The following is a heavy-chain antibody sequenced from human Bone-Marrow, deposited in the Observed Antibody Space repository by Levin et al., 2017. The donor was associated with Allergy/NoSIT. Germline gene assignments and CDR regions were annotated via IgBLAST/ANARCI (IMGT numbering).Heavy chain of an antibody. CDR3: ARRPAYFDY. Sequence: SETLSLTCTVSGGSISSSTYNWGWIRQPPGKGLEWIGSIYYSGSTYYNPSLKSRVTMPIDTSKDQLSLKLSSVTAADTAVYYCARRPAYFDYWGQGTLVTVAS. CDR2: IYYSGST. CDR1: GGSISSSTYN. J-gene: IGHJ4*02. V-gene: IGHV4-39*01.